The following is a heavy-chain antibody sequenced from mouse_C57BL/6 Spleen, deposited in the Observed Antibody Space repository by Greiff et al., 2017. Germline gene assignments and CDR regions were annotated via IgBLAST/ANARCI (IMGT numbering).Heavy chain of an antibody. D-gene: IGHD1-1*01. CDR3: ASFYGSSFWFAY. CDR2: ILPGSGST. V-gene: IGHV1-9*01. CDR1: GYTFTGYC. J-gene: IGHJ3*01. Sequence: QVQLQQSGAELMRPGASVKLSCKASGYTFTGYCIEWVKQRPGHGLEWIGEILPGSGSTNYNEKFKGKATFTADTSSNTAYLQLSSLTTEDYAIYYCASFYGSSFWFAYWGQGTLVTVSA.